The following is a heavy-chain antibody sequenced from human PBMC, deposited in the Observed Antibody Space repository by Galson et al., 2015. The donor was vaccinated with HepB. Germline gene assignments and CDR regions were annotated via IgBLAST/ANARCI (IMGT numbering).Heavy chain of an antibody. D-gene: IGHD6-13*01. J-gene: IGHJ4*02. CDR1: GFTFSRHA. Sequence: SLRLSCAASGFTFSRHAMSWVRQAPGKGLEWVSAISGSGGSTYYADSVKGRFTISRDNSKNTLYLQMNSLRAEDTAVYYCAKGHIEAADVYYFDHWGQGTLVTVSP. V-gene: IGHV3-23*01. CDR3: AKGHIEAADVYYFDH. CDR2: ISGSGGST.